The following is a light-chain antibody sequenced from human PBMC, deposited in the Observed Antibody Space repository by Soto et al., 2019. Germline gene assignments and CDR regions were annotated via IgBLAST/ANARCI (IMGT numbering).Light chain of an antibody. CDR1: QSVSNS. CDR3: QQRRNWPRT. Sequence: EIVLTQSPATLSLSPGKRATLSCRASQSVSNSLAWFQQKPGQAPRLLIYDASNRATDIPARFSGSGSGTDFTLTISSLEPEDFAVYYCQQRRNWPRTFGQGTKLEIK. CDR2: DAS. J-gene: IGKJ2*01. V-gene: IGKV3-11*01.